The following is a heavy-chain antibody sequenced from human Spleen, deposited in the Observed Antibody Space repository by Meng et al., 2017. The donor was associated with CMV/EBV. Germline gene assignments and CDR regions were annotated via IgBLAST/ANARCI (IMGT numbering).Heavy chain of an antibody. CDR3: ARASYYGSGSYYHFDS. V-gene: IGHV1-69*05. D-gene: IGHD3-10*01. Sequence: SGGTFSSYAGSWVRQAPGEGLEWMGGIIPMYATANYAQRFQGRVTITTDESTSTAYMEVSSLRSEDTAVYYCARASYYGSGSYYHFDSWGQGTLVTVSS. CDR2: IIPMYATA. CDR1: GGTFSSYA. J-gene: IGHJ4*02.